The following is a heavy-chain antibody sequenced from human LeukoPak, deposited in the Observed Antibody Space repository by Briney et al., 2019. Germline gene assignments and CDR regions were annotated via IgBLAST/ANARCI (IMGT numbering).Heavy chain of an antibody. CDR2: IRYDGSNK. V-gene: IGHV3-30*02. Sequence: PGGSLRLSCAASGFTFSSYGMHWVRQAPGKGLEWVAFIRYDGSNKYYADSVKGRFTISGDNSKNTLYLQMNSLRAEDTAVYYCAKGYSGYAYYYMDVWGKGTTVTVSS. J-gene: IGHJ6*03. D-gene: IGHD5-12*01. CDR3: AKGYSGYAYYYMDV. CDR1: GFTFSSYG.